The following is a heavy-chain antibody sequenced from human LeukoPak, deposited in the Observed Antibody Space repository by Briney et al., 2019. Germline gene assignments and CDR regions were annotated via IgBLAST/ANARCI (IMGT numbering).Heavy chain of an antibody. D-gene: IGHD3-16*02. V-gene: IGHV2-5*02. CDR1: GFSLTPPSPTGVG. CDR2: IYGDDHK. Sequence: SGPTLVKPTQTLTLTCTFSGFSLTPPSPTGVGVAWIRQPPGKALEWLALIYGDDHKRYSPSLKSRLTITKDTSKSQVVLTMTNMDPVDTATYYCAHDSPGNYGFDVWGQGTTVTVS. CDR3: AHDSPGNYGFDV. J-gene: IGHJ6*02.